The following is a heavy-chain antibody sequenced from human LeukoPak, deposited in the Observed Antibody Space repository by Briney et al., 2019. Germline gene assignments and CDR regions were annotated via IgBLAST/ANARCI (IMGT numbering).Heavy chain of an antibody. J-gene: IGHJ6*02. V-gene: IGHV3-21*01. CDR3: ARGFGGFCSSTTCYRNYYGMDV. Sequence: GGSLRLSCAASGFTFSSYSMNWVRQAPEKGLEWVSSLSSSSSYIYYADSVKGRFTISRDNAKNSLYLQVNSLRAEDTAVYYCARGFGGFCSSTTCYRNYYGMDVWGQGTTVTVSS. CDR1: GFTFSSYS. CDR2: LSSSSSYI. D-gene: IGHD2-2*01.